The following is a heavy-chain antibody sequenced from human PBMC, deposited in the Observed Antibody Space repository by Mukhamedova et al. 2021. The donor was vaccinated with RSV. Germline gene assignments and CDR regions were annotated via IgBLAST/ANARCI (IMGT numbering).Heavy chain of an antibody. D-gene: IGHD2-2*01. Sequence: HWVRQAPGKGLEWVAVISYDGSNKYYADSVKGRFTISRDNSKNTLYLQMNSLRAEDTAVYYCARTVVPAAMHQLYYYGMDVWGQG. CDR2: ISYDGSNK. V-gene: IGHV3-30*01. J-gene: IGHJ6*02. CDR3: ARTVVPAAMHQLYYYGMDV.